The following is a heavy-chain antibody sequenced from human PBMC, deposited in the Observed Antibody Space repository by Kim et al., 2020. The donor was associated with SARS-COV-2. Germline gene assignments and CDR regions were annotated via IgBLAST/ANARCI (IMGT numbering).Heavy chain of an antibody. Sequence: GGSLRLSCAASGFTFSNVWMAWVRQAPGKGPEWVARIKSKKDGESKGYSAPVSGRFAISRDDSKNMLYLQINSLKNDDTAMYFCATGAPTAGYLFDYWG. D-gene: IGHD5-12*01. CDR3: ATGAPTAGYLFDY. CDR1: GFTFSNVW. CDR2: IKSKKDGESK. V-gene: IGHV3-15*01. J-gene: IGHJ4*01.